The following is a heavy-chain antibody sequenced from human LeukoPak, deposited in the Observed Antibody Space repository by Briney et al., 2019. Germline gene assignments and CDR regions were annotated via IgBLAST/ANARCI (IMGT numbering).Heavy chain of an antibody. CDR1: GFTFSSYA. V-gene: IGHV3-23*01. CDR3: AKAVSYNWNLFFDY. CDR2: ISGSGGST. Sequence: GGSPRLSCAASGFTFSSYAMSWVRQAPGKGLEWVSAISGSGGSTYYADSVKGRFTISRDNSKNTLYLQMNSLRAEDTAVYYCAKAVSYNWNLFFDYWGRGTLVTVSS. D-gene: IGHD1-20*01. J-gene: IGHJ4*02.